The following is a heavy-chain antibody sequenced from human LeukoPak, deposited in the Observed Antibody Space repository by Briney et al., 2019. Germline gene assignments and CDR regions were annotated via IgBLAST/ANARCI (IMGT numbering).Heavy chain of an antibody. CDR3: ARDDYGETFDY. V-gene: IGHV3-23*01. CDR2: ISYSGGST. J-gene: IGHJ4*02. D-gene: IGHD4-17*01. CDR1: GFSFSSYA. Sequence: PGGSLRLSCAASGFSFSSYAMSWVRQAPGKGLEWVSGISYSGGSTYSADSVKGRFTISRDNSKNTLYLQTNSLRAEDTAVYYCARDDYGETFDYWGQGTLVTVSS.